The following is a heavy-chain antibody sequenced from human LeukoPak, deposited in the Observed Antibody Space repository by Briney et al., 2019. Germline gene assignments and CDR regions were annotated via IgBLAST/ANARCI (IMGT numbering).Heavy chain of an antibody. J-gene: IGHJ4*02. CDR3: ATLGYCSSTSCYGPLDY. D-gene: IGHD2-2*01. CDR2: INPNSGGT. CDR1: GYTFTGYY. Sequence: GASVRVSCKASGYTFTGYYMHWVRQAPGQGLEWMGRINPNSGGTNYAQKFQGRVTTTRDTSISTAYMELSRLRSDDTAVYYCATLGYCSSTSCYGPLDYWGQGTLVTVSS. V-gene: IGHV1-2*06.